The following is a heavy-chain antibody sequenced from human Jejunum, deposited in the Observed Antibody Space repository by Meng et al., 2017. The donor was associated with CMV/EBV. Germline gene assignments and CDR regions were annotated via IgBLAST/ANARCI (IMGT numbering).Heavy chain of an antibody. CDR3: ARDRKGYQPYYFDY. CDR1: GFTFSDYS. Sequence: GFTFSDYSMHWVRQAPGKGLDWVSYISSSGSTLYYADSVKGRFTISRDHAKNSLYLQMTSLRAEDTAMYYCARDRKGYQPYYFDYWGQGTRVTVSS. V-gene: IGHV3-48*04. CDR2: ISSSGSTL. J-gene: IGHJ4*02. D-gene: IGHD2-2*01.